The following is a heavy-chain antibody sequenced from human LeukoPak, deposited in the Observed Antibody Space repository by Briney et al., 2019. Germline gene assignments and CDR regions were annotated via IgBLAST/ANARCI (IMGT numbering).Heavy chain of an antibody. CDR1: GGSISSSSYY. V-gene: IGHV4-39*01. Sequence: SETLSLTCTVSGGSISSSSYYWGWIRQPPGKGLEWIGSIYYSGSTYYNPSLKSRVTISVDTSKNQFSLKLSSVTDADTAVYYCARGRRMVRGVIRYFDYWGQGTLVTVSS. CDR3: ARGRRMVRGVIRYFDY. CDR2: IYYSGST. J-gene: IGHJ4*02. D-gene: IGHD3-10*01.